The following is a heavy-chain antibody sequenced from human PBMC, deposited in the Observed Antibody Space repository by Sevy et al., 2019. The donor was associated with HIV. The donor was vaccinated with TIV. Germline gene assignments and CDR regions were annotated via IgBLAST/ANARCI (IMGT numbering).Heavy chain of an antibody. D-gene: IGHD7-27*01. CDR2: ISNNGGRT. CDR3: VKEDGWAGDSDY. Sequence: GGSLRLSCSASGFPFSNYAMHWVRQAPGKGLEYVSVISNNGGRTYYAESVKGRFTISRDNSKNTLFLHMCSLRPEDTAVYYCVKEDGWAGDSDYWGQGTLVTVSS. J-gene: IGHJ4*02. CDR1: GFPFSNYA. V-gene: IGHV3-64D*06.